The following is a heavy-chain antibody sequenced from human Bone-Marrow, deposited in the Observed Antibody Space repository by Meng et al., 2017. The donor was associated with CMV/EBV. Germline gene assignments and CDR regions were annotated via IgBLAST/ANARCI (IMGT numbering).Heavy chain of an antibody. V-gene: IGHV3-30-3*01. CDR1: GFTFSSYA. CDR3: SRGDTTIRYYYYGMDV. J-gene: IGHJ6*02. Sequence: GGSLRLSCAASGFTFSSYAMHWVRQSPGKGLEWLAVISYDGSNIYYADSVKGRFTISRDNSKNTLYLQMNSLRVDDTAVYYCSRGDTTIRYYYYGMDVWVQGPTDTVSS. D-gene: IGHD5-18*01. CDR2: ISYDGSNI.